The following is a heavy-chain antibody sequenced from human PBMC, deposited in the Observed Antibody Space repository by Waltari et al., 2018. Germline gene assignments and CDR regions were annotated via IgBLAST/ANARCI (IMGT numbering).Heavy chain of an antibody. J-gene: IGHJ6*02. Sequence: QVQLVQSGAEVKKPGSSVKVSCKASGGTFSSYAISWVRQAPGQGLEWMGGISPICGTANYAQKFQGRVTITADESTSTAYMELSSLRSEDTAVYYCARSGDSSLAYYYYGMDVWGQGTTVTVSS. CDR2: ISPICGTA. CDR1: GGTFSSYA. D-gene: IGHD6-13*01. CDR3: ARSGDSSLAYYYYGMDV. V-gene: IGHV1-69*01.